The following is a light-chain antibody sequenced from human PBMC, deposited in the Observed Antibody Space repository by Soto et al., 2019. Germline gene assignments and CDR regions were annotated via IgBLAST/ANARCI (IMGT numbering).Light chain of an antibody. J-gene: IGKJ2*01. CDR2: KAS. V-gene: IGKV1-5*03. CDR3: QQYDSDSPYT. CDR1: QTISSS. Sequence: DIHMPQPTPTLSASIGDRVTITCRASQTISSSLAWYQQKPGKAPILLIYKASTLETGVPSRFSGSGSGTEFTLTISSLQPDDFATYYCQQYDSDSPYTFGQGTRLEIK.